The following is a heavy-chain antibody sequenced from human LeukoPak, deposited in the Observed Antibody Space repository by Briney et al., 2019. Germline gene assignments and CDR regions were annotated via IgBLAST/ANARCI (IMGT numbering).Heavy chain of an antibody. J-gene: IGHJ4*02. CDR2: VSYDGGTA. D-gene: IGHD3-22*01. CDR3: AREFYNSSGYYSTLDY. Sequence: PGRSLRLSCAASGFTLSNYAMHWVRQAPGKGLEWVALVSYDGGTAYYADSVRGRVTISRDKSKNTLYLQINSLRAEDTAVYYCAREFYNSSGYYSTLDYWGQGTLVTVSS. V-gene: IGHV3-30-3*01. CDR1: GFTLSNYA.